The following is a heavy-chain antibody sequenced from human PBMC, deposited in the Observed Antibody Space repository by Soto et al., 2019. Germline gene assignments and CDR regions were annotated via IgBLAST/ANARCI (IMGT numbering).Heavy chain of an antibody. D-gene: IGHD3-10*01. CDR1: GGSISSYY. CDR3: AREFASGSPNYDY. Sequence: PSETLSLTCTVSGGSISSYYWSWIRQPPGKGLEWIGYIYYSGSTNYSPSLKSRVTISVDTSKNQFSLKLSSVTAADTAVYYCAREFASGSPNYDYWGLGTLVTVSS. V-gene: IGHV4-59*01. J-gene: IGHJ4*02. CDR2: IYYSGST.